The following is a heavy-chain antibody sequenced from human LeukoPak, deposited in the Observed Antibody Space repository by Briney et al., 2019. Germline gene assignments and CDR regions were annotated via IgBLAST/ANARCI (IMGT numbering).Heavy chain of an antibody. CDR2: IYYSGST. CDR3: ARHDSDPIPGQQSGAFDI. Sequence: PSETLSLTCTVSGGSISSSSYYWGWIRQPPGKGLEWIGSIYYSGSTYYNPSLKSRVTISVDTAKNQFSLKLSSVTAADTAVYYCARHDSDPIPGQQSGAFDIWGQGTMVTVSS. J-gene: IGHJ3*02. CDR1: GGSISSSSYY. V-gene: IGHV4-39*01. D-gene: IGHD1-14*01.